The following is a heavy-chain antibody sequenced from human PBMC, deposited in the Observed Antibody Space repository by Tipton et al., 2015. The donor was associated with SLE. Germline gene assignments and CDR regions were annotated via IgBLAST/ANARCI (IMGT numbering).Heavy chain of an antibody. V-gene: IGHV4-59*11. CDR1: GGSISSHY. J-gene: IGHJ4*02. D-gene: IGHD1-26*01. CDR3: ARELYSGSYSV. CDR2: IYYSGST. Sequence: TLSLTCTVSGGSISSHYWSWIRQPPGKGLEWIGYIYYSGSTNYNPSLKSRVTISVDTPGIQFSLKMTSVTAADTAVYYCARELYSGSYSVWGQGTLATVSS.